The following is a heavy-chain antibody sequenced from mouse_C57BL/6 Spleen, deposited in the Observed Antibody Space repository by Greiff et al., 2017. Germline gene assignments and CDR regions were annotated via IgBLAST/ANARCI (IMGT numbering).Heavy chain of an antibody. CDR2: IWSGGST. Sequence: QVQLKESGPGLVQPSQSLSITCTVSGFSLTSYGVHWVRQSPGKGLEWLGVIWSGGSTDYNAAFISRLSISKDNSKSQVFFKMNSLQADDTAIYYCARKYYYDYDHPLDAMDYWGQGTSVTVSS. V-gene: IGHV2-2*01. D-gene: IGHD2-4*01. J-gene: IGHJ4*01. CDR3: ARKYYYDYDHPLDAMDY. CDR1: GFSLTSYG.